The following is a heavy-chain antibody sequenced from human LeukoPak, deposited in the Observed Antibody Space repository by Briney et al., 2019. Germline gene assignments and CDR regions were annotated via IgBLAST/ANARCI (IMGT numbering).Heavy chain of an antibody. V-gene: IGHV3-30-3*01. CDR3: AKAPPPPYSSSWYDGKGAFDI. J-gene: IGHJ3*02. D-gene: IGHD6-13*01. Sequence: GRSLRLSCAASGFTFSSYAMHWVRQAPGKGLEWVAVISYDGSNKHYADSVKGRFTISRDNSKNTLYLQMNSLRAEDTAVYYCAKAPPPPYSSSWYDGKGAFDIWGQGTMVTVSS. CDR1: GFTFSSYA. CDR2: ISYDGSNK.